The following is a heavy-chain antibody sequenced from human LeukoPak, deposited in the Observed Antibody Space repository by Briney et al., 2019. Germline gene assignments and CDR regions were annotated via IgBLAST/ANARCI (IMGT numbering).Heavy chain of an antibody. CDR3: ARVGPYDWFDP. CDR2: ISSSGSTI. D-gene: IGHD3-16*01. J-gene: IGHJ5*02. Sequence: PGGSLRLSCAASGFTFSSYEVNWVRQAPGKGLEWVSYISSSGSTIYYADSVKGRFTISRDNAKNSLYLQMNSLRAEDTAVYYCARVGPYDWFDPWGQGTLVTVSS. V-gene: IGHV3-48*03. CDR1: GFTFSSYE.